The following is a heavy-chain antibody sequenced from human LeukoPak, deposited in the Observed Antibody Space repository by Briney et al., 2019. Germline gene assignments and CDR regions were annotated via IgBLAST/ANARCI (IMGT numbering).Heavy chain of an antibody. D-gene: IGHD2-2*01. CDR3: ARDGDLGTYCSSTSCYPPGGWFDP. J-gene: IGHJ5*02. Sequence: SQTLSLTCTVSGGSISSGSYYWSWIRQPAGKGLEWIGRIYTSGSTNYNPSLKSRVTISVDTSKNQFSLKLSSVTAADTAVYYCARDGDLGTYCSSTSCYPPGGWFDPWGQGTLVTVSS. CDR2: IYTSGST. CDR1: GGSISSGSYY. V-gene: IGHV4-61*02.